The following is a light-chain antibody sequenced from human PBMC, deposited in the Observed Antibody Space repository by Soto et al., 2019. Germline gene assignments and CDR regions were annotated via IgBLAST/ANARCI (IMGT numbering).Light chain of an antibody. CDR3: QQYGSSPWT. CDR1: QSVSSSY. CDR2: DTS. Sequence: EIVLTQSPGTLSLSPGERATLSCRASQSVSSSYLTWYQQKPGQAPRLLIYDTSRRATGTPDRFSGSGSWTDFTRTIGRLDHEDVEVYYCQQYGSSPWTFGQGTKVEIK. V-gene: IGKV3-20*01. J-gene: IGKJ1*01.